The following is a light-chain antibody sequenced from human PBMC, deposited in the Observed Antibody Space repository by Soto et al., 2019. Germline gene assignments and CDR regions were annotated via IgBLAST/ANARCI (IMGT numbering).Light chain of an antibody. CDR2: EGS. CDR1: SSDVGSYNL. J-gene: IGLJ1*01. V-gene: IGLV2-23*01. CDR3: CSYAGSSTYV. Sequence: QSVLTQPASVSGSPGQSITISCTGTSSDVGSYNLVSWYQQHPGKAPKLMIYEGSKRPSGVSNRFSGSKSGNTASLTISGLQAEDEADYYCCSYAGSSTYVFGTATNVTVL.